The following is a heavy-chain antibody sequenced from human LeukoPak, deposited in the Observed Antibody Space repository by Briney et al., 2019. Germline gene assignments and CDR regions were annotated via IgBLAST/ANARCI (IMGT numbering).Heavy chain of an antibody. D-gene: IGHD3-22*01. Sequence: GGSLRLSSAASGFTFSSYWMHWVRQAPGKGLVWVSRINSDGSSTSYADSVKGRFTISRDNAKNTLYLQMNSLRAEDTALYYCARGYYYDSSDPIPFDIWGQGTMVTVSS. V-gene: IGHV3-74*01. CDR1: GFTFSSYW. J-gene: IGHJ3*02. CDR2: INSDGSST. CDR3: ARGYYYDSSDPIPFDI.